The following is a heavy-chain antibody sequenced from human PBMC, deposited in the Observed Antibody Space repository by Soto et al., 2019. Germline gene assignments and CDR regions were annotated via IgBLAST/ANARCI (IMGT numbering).Heavy chain of an antibody. V-gene: IGHV1-46*03. J-gene: IGHJ4*02. Sequence: GASVKVSCKASGDTFSSYAMRWVRQAPGQGLEWMGRINPIVGTTSYAQKFQGRVTITTDTSTSTVYMELSSLRSEDTAVYYCARDGDSSSESDYGGKGTLDTVS. D-gene: IGHD6-13*01. CDR2: INPIVGTT. CDR1: GDTFSSYA. CDR3: ARDGDSSSESDY.